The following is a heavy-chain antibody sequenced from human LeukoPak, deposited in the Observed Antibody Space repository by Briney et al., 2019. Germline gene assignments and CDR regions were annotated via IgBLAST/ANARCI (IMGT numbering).Heavy chain of an antibody. CDR1: GYTFSIYD. V-gene: IGHV1-8*01. J-gene: IGHJ4*02. CDR3: ATDLAAAGKAGGTNFDY. Sequence: ASVKVSCKASGYTFSIYDINWVRQTTGQGLEWMGWVNPRGNTAYAQKFQGRVTMTEDTSTDTAYMELSSLRSEDTAVYYCATDLAAAGKAGGTNFDYWGQGTLVTVSS. D-gene: IGHD6-13*01. CDR2: VNPRGNT.